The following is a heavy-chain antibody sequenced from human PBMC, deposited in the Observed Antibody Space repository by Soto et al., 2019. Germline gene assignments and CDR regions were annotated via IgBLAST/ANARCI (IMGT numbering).Heavy chain of an antibody. Sequence: AASVKVSCKASGYTFTSYGISWVRQAPGQGLEWMGGIIPIFGTANYAQKFQGRVTITADESTSTAYMELSSLRSEDTAVYYCARAYDSSGYYSDYWGQGTLVTVSS. CDR2: IIPIFGTA. V-gene: IGHV1-69*13. CDR3: ARAYDSSGYYSDY. D-gene: IGHD3-22*01. J-gene: IGHJ4*02. CDR1: GYTFTSYG.